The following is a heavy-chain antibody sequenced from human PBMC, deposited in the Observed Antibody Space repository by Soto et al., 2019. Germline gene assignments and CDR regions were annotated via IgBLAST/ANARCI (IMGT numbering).Heavy chain of an antibody. D-gene: IGHD6-19*01. CDR3: ARLHGYSSGWYDY. Sequence: QVQLVQSGAEVKKPGASVKVSCKASGYTFSSNGVSWVRQAPAQGLEWMGWISTFNGNAHYAQKFQGRVTMTTDTSTNTAYMELTSLSSDDTAVYYCARLHGYSSGWYDYWGQGTLVTVSS. J-gene: IGHJ4*02. CDR1: GYTFSSNG. CDR2: ISTFNGNA. V-gene: IGHV1-18*04.